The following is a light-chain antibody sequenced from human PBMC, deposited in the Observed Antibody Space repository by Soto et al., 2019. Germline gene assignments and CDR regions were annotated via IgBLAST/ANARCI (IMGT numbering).Light chain of an antibody. V-gene: IGKV1-39*01. J-gene: IGKJ1*01. CDR1: QSISYY. Sequence: DIQMTQSPSSLSASVGDRVTITCQASQSISYYLNWYQQKPGKAPKLVVYGTSSLQSGVPSRFSGSGSGTDFSLTIRSLQPEDFATYYCQQSYSTTWTFGQGTKVEIK. CDR2: GTS. CDR3: QQSYSTTWT.